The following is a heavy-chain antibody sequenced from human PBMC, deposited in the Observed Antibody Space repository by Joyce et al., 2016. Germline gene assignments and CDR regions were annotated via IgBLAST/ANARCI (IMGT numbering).Heavy chain of an antibody. V-gene: IGHV3-23*04. Sequence: VQLVESGGGMIKPGGSLRLSCVASGFPFSRYAMSWVRQAHGKGLEWVSAINGGGGRTYFADSVMGRFSISRDNSKDTLFLQMDSLRGDDTAIYYCARGYPVAGEKFDYWGQGIQVTVSS. CDR1: GFPFSRYA. D-gene: IGHD2-15*01. CDR3: ARGYPVAGEKFDY. J-gene: IGHJ4*02. CDR2: INGGGGRT.